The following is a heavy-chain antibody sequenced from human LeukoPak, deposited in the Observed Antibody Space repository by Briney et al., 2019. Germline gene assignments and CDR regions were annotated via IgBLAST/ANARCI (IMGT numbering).Heavy chain of an antibody. Sequence: SETLSLTCTVSGGSISSYYWSWIRQPPGKGLEWIGYIYYSGSTNYNPSLKSRVTISVDTSKNQFSLKLSSVTAADTAVYYCARVASSGRWFDPWGLGTLVTVSS. V-gene: IGHV4-59*01. CDR3: ARVASSGRWFDP. D-gene: IGHD1-26*01. CDR2: IYYSGST. CDR1: GGSISSYY. J-gene: IGHJ5*02.